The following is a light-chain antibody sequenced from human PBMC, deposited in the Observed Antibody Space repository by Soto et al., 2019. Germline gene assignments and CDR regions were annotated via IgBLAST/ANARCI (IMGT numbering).Light chain of an antibody. CDR3: QQYNKWPLT. CDR1: QSVSSN. J-gene: IGKJ4*01. V-gene: IGKV3-15*01. Sequence: EIVMTQSPATLSESPGERATLSCRASQSVSSNLAWYQQKRGQAPRLLIYGTSTRATGIPAQFSGSGSGTEFTLTISSLQSEDLAVYYCQQYNKWPLTFGGGTKVEIK. CDR2: GTS.